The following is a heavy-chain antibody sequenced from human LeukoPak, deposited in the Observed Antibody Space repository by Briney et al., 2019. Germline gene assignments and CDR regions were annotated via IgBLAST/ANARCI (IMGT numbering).Heavy chain of an antibody. V-gene: IGHV1-69*04. CDR3: SRGPYDRTYYFDS. CDR2: IIPMRDIT. CDR1: GGSFSNYA. Sequence: GASVKVSCKTSGGSFSNYAITWVRQAPGQGLEWMGRIIPMRDITNYAQNFQDRVTITADKSTTTVYMEVNSLISEDMAVYFCSRGPYDRTYYFDSWGQGTLVTV. J-gene: IGHJ4*02. D-gene: IGHD3-22*01.